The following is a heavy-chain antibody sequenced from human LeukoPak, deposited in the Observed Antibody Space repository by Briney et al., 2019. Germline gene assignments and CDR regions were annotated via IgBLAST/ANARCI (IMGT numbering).Heavy chain of an antibody. CDR2: IYYSGTT. CDR1: GGSISSSFYY. Sequence: SETLSLTCTVSGGSISSSFYYWGWIRQPPGKGPEWIGSIYYSGTTYYNPSLKSRVTISVDTSKIQFSLKLSSVTAADTAVYYCARHPRSYYGSGELFPFDQWGQGTLVTVSS. J-gene: IGHJ4*02. V-gene: IGHV4-39*01. CDR3: ARHPRSYYGSGELFPFDQ. D-gene: IGHD3-10*01.